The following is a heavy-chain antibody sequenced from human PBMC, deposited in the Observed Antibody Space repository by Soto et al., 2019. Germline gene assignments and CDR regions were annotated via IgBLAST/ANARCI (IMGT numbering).Heavy chain of an antibody. Sequence: GGSLRLSCAASGFTFSIYSMNWVRQAPGKGLEWVSSISSSSSYIYYADSVKGRFTISRDNAKNSLYLQMNSLRAEDTAVYYCARYDSSSSALSLDYWGQGTLVTVSS. D-gene: IGHD6-6*01. CDR2: ISSSSSYI. V-gene: IGHV3-21*01. CDR3: ARYDSSSSALSLDY. CDR1: GFTFSIYS. J-gene: IGHJ4*02.